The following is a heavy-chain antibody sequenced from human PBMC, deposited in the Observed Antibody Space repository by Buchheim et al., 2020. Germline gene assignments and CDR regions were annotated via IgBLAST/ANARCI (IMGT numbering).Heavy chain of an antibody. Sequence: EVQLVESGGGLVQPGGSLRLSCTASGFTFSDNSMNWVRQAPGKGLEWISYISSSSSTIYYADSVKGRFTISRDNAKNSLSLQMNSLRAEDTAVYYCASAYSSAWYPFDYWGQGTL. CDR1: GFTFSDNS. J-gene: IGHJ4*02. V-gene: IGHV3-48*01. CDR3: ASAYSSAWYPFDY. D-gene: IGHD6-19*01. CDR2: ISSSSSTI.